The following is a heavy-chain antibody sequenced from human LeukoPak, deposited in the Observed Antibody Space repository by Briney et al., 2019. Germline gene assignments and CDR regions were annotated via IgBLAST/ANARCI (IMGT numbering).Heavy chain of an antibody. J-gene: IGHJ4*02. Sequence: GGSLRLSCAASGFTFTNYGMHWVRQAPGKGLEWVAFILFDGSNKYYADSVKGRFTISRDNSKNTLYLQMSSLRVEDTALFYCAKSVSGYYVFDYWGQGTLVTVSS. CDR2: ILFDGSNK. D-gene: IGHD3-3*01. CDR3: AKSVSGYYVFDY. CDR1: GFTFTNYG. V-gene: IGHV3-30*02.